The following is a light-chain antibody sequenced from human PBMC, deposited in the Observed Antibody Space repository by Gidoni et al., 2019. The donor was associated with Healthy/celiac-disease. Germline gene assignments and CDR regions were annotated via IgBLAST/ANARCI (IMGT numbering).Light chain of an antibody. CDR2: DVS. CDR3: SSYTSISTRVV. J-gene: IGLJ2*01. Sequence: QSALTQPASVSGSPGQSITISCTGTSSDVGGYNYVPWYQQHPGKAPKLMIYDVSNRPSGVSNRFSGSKSGNTASLTISGLQAEDEADYYCSSYTSISTRVVFGGGTKLTVL. CDR1: SSDVGGYNY. V-gene: IGLV2-14*01.